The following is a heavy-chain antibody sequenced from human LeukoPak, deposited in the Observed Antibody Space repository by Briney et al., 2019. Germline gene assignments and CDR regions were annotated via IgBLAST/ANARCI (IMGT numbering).Heavy chain of an antibody. Sequence: SQTLSLTCTVSGGSISSGNYYWSWIRQPPGKGLEWIGYIYYSGSTNYNPSLKSRVTISVDTSKNQFSLKLSSVTAADTAVYYCARGSGSYSGYYYYGMDVWGQGTTVTVSS. CDR2: IYYSGST. J-gene: IGHJ6*02. CDR1: GGSISSGNYY. D-gene: IGHD3-10*01. V-gene: IGHV4-61*01. CDR3: ARGSGSYSGYYYYGMDV.